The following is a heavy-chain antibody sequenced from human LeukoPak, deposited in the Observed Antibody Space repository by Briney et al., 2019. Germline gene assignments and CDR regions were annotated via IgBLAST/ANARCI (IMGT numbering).Heavy chain of an antibody. CDR1: GGSIGRYY. J-gene: IGHJ5*02. D-gene: IGHD5-18*01. V-gene: IGHV4-59*08. CDR2: IYYSGST. CDR3: ARGLYSYGLSSSDWFDP. Sequence: SSETLSLTCTVSGGSIGRYYWSWIRQTPGKGLEWIGYIYYSGSTKYNPSLKSRVTISVDTSKNQFSLQLSSVTAADTAVYYCARGLYSYGLSSSDWFDPWGQGTLVTVSS.